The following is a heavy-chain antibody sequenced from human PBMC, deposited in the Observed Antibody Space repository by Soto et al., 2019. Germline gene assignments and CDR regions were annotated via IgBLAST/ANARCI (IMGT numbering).Heavy chain of an antibody. Sequence: QVQLVESGGGVVQPGRSLRLSCAASGFTFSSYGMHWVRQAPGKGLEWVAVISYDGNNKYYADSVKGRFTISRDISRDTLYLQMSRLRVEDTAVYYCARDGYNRGGFDYWGQGTLVSVSS. D-gene: IGHD6-25*01. CDR3: ARDGYNRGGFDY. CDR2: ISYDGNNK. V-gene: IGHV3-30*03. CDR1: GFTFSSYG. J-gene: IGHJ4*02.